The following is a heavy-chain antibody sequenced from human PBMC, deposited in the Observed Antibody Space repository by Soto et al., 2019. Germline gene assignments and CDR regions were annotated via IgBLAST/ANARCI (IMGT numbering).Heavy chain of an antibody. V-gene: IGHV3-23*01. Sequence: VQLLESGGGLVQPGGSLRLSCAASGFTFSIYAMSWVRQAPGKGLEWVSGIGGGNDDTYYADSVKGRFTISRDNSNNALYLQMNSLRAGDTAVYYCAKGILVKPPGTRAFDIWGQGTMVIVSS. CDR3: AKGILVKPPGTRAFDI. CDR2: IGGGNDDT. CDR1: GFTFSIYA. J-gene: IGHJ3*02. D-gene: IGHD6-13*01.